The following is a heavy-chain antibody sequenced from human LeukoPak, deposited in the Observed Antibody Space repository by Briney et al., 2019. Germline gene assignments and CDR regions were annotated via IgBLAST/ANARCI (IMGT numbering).Heavy chain of an antibody. Sequence: KTSETLSLTCTVSGGSNSSSSYYWGWIRQPPGKGLEWIGSIYYSGRTDYNPSLMSGVTVPVDTSKNPFSLELTSVSAADTAVYYCASHNWKYEAGIPYYFDYWGQGILVTVSS. V-gene: IGHV4-39*07. CDR1: GGSNSSSSYY. D-gene: IGHD1-1*01. CDR2: IYYSGRT. CDR3: ASHNWKYEAGIPYYFDY. J-gene: IGHJ4*02.